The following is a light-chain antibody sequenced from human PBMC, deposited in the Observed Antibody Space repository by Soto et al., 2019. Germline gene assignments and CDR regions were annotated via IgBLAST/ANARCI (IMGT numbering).Light chain of an antibody. CDR3: QQRSNGPAYT. CDR2: DSS. V-gene: IGKV3-11*01. Sequence: EIVLTQSPATLSLSPGERATLSCRASQSISSYLAWYQQKPGQAPRLLIYDSSNWATGIPARFSGSGSATDFTLTISSLEPDDFALYYCQQRSNGPAYTFGQWTKLEIK. J-gene: IGKJ2*01. CDR1: QSISSY.